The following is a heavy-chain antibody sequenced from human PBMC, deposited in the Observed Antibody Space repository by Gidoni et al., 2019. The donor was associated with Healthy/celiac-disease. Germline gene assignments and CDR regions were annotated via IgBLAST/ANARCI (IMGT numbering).Heavy chain of an antibody. CDR3: ARGKLPAAIRGSSNWFDP. V-gene: IGHV1-46*01. J-gene: IGHJ5*02. D-gene: IGHD2-2*02. CDR1: GYTFTSSY. CDR2: INPSGGST. Sequence: QVQLVQSGAEVKKPGASVKVSCTASGYTFTSSYMHWVRRAPGQGLEWMGIINPSGGSTSYAQKFQGRVTMTRDTSTSTVYMELSSLRSEDTAVYYCARGKLPAAIRGSSNWFDPWGQGTLVTVSS.